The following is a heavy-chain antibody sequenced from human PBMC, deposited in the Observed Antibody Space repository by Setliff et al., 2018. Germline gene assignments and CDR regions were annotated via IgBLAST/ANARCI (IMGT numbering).Heavy chain of an antibody. CDR3: ARAHSSTLSVHDY. J-gene: IGHJ4*02. D-gene: IGHD2-2*01. CDR1: GFTFVNYW. Sequence: GGSLRLSCAASGFTFVNYWMHWVRQAPGKGLVWVSRVNSDGSSTYYADSVKGRFTISRDNSKNTLYLQMNSLRAEDTAVYYCARAHSSTLSVHDYWGQGTLVTVSS. V-gene: IGHV3-74*01. CDR2: VNSDGSST.